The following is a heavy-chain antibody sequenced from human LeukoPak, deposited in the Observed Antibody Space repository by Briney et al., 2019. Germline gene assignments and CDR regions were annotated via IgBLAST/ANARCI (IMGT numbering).Heavy chain of an antibody. J-gene: IGHJ5*02. CDR1: GGSISNYY. Sequence: SETLSLTCTVSGGSISNYYWSWIRQPPGKGLEWIGYFYYSGSTNYNPSLKSRVTTSVDTSKNQFSLKLSSVTAADTAVYYCARRTPLTYWFDPWGQGTLVTVSS. V-gene: IGHV4-59*01. CDR3: ARRTPLTYWFDP. CDR2: FYYSGST.